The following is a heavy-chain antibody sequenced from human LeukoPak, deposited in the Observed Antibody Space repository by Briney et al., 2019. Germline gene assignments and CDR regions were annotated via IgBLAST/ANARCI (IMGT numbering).Heavy chain of an antibody. CDR1: GGTFSSYA. D-gene: IGHD3-3*01. CDR2: IIPIFGTA. J-gene: IGHJ6*03. Sequence: ASVKVSCKASGGTFSSYAISWVRQAPGQGLEWMGGIIPIFGTANYAQKFQGRVTITADKSTSTAYMELSSLRSDDTAVYYCARVPAGDYDFWSGSLYYYYYMDVWGKGTTVTVSS. CDR3: ARVPAGDYDFWSGSLYYYYYMDV. V-gene: IGHV1-69*06.